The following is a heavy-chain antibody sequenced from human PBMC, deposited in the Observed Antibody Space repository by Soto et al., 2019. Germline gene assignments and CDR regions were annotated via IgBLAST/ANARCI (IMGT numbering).Heavy chain of an antibody. CDR1: GYTFTSYA. V-gene: IGHV1-18*01. CDR2: ISAYNGNT. Sequence: QVQLVQSGAEVKKPGASVKVSCKASGYTFTSYAISWVRQAPGQGLEWMGWISAYNGNTNYAQKLQGRVTMTTDTSTTTAFPELRSLGSGVTAVYYCARSGPPAGSWGQGALVTVSS. J-gene: IGHJ5*02. CDR3: ARSGPPAGS. D-gene: IGHD3-10*01.